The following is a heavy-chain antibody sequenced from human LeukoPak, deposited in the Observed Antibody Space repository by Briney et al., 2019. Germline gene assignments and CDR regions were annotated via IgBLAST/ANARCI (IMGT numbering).Heavy chain of an antibody. D-gene: IGHD2-21*02. CDR1: GGSISSYY. V-gene: IGHV4-59*01. Sequence: SETLSLTCTVSGGSISSYYWSWIRQPPGKGLEWIGYIYYSGSTNYNPSLKSRVTISVDTSKNQFSLKLSSVTAADTAVYYCARRRGGDPTLDYWGQGTLVTVSS. CDR2: IYYSGST. J-gene: IGHJ4*02. CDR3: ARRRGGDPTLDY.